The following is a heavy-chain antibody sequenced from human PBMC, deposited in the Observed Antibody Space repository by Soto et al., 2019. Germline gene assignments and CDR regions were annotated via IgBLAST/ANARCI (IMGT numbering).Heavy chain of an antibody. D-gene: IGHD2-15*01. Sequence: PGGSLRLSCAASGFTFSSYAMGWVRQGPGKGLEWAAVVSIGGSTHYADSVRGRFTISRDNSKNTLSLQMNGLTAEDTAVYFCAKRRGAGGHFDYWGQGALVTVSS. CDR3: AKRRGAGGHFDY. J-gene: IGHJ4*02. CDR2: VSIGGST. V-gene: IGHV3-23*01. CDR1: GFTFSSYA.